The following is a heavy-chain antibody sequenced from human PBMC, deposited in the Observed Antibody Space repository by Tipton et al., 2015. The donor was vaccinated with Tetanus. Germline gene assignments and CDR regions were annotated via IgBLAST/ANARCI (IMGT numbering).Heavy chain of an antibody. J-gene: IGHJ3*02. CDR2: INPNSGGT. D-gene: IGHD3-10*01. V-gene: IGHV1-2*04. Sequence: QLVQSGAEVKKPGASVKVSCKASGYTFTGYYMHWVRQAPGQGLEWMGWINPNSGGTNYAQKFQGWVTMTRDTSISTAYMGLSRLRSDDTAVYYCARAEDTYYYGSGSFKSRDAFDIWGQGTMVTVSS. CDR1: GYTFTGYY. CDR3: ARAEDTYYYGSGSFKSRDAFDI.